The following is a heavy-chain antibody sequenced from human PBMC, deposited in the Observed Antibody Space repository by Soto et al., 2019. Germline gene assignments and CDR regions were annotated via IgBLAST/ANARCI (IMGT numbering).Heavy chain of an antibody. D-gene: IGHD3-3*01. Sequence: QVQLVESGGGVVQPGRSLRLSCAASGFTFSSYGMHWVRQAPGKGLEWVAVIPYDGSNKYYADSVKGRFTISRDNSKNTLYLQMNSLRAEDTAMYYCAKDERSGYRTVSYFFDYWGQGALVTVSS. V-gene: IGHV3-30*18. CDR2: IPYDGSNK. CDR1: GFTFSSYG. CDR3: AKDERSGYRTVSYFFDY. J-gene: IGHJ4*02.